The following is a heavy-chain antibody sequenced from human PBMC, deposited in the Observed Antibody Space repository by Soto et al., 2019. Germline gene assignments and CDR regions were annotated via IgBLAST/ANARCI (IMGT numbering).Heavy chain of an antibody. D-gene: IGHD6-25*01. V-gene: IGHV3-33*01. CDR2: IWYDGSNK. Sequence: PGGSLRLSCAASGFTFSSYGMHWVRQAPGKGLEWVAVIWYDGSNKYYADSVKGRFTISRDNSKNTLYLQMNSLRAEDTAVYYCARGSPAGALDIWGQGTMVTVSS. CDR1: GFTFSSYG. J-gene: IGHJ3*02. CDR3: ARGSPAGALDI.